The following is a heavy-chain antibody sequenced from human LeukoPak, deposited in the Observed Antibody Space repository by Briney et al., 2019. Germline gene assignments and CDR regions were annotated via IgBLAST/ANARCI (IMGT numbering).Heavy chain of an antibody. CDR1: GYTFTGYY. CDR3: ARDGSGDRGDY. Sequence: GASVKVSCKASGYTFTGYYMHWVRQAPGQGLEWMGRINPNSGGTNYAQKFQGRVTMTRDTSISTAYMELSRLRSDDSAVYYCARDGSGDRGDYWDQGTLVTVSS. J-gene: IGHJ4*02. D-gene: IGHD3-10*01. V-gene: IGHV1-2*06. CDR2: INPNSGGT.